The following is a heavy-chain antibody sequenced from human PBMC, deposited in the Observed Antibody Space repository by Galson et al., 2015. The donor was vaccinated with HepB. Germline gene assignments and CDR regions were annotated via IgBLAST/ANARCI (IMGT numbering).Heavy chain of an antibody. CDR2: IRGRGSRT. V-gene: IGHV3-23*01. CDR1: GFTFSGPA. Sequence: PLRLSCADYGFTFSGPAMTWAGQAHGKGLEWVSAIRGRGSRTYYAAAVKSRLTISRDNSTDTLCLQMNSLRAEDKAVYYCATFMDTSLDVDYWGQGTLVTVSS. CDR3: ATFMDTSLDVDY. J-gene: IGHJ4*02. D-gene: IGHD5-18*01.